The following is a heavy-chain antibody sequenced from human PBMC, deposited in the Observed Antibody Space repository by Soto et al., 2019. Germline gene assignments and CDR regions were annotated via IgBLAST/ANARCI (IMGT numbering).Heavy chain of an antibody. CDR2: IIPIFGTA. Sequence: QVQLVQSGAEVKKPGSSVKVSCKASGGTFSSYAISWVRQAPGQGLEWMGGIIPIFGTANYAQKFQGRVTITADESTSTAYMELSSPRSEDTAVYYCARGGVSGSSSLDYYYGMDVWGQGTTVTVSS. CDR1: GGTFSSYA. J-gene: IGHJ6*02. CDR3: ARGGVSGSSSLDYYYGMDV. D-gene: IGHD6-6*01. V-gene: IGHV1-69*01.